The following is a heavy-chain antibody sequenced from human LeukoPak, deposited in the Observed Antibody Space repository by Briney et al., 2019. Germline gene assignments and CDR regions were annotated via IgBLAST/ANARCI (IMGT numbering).Heavy chain of an antibody. V-gene: IGHV3-53*05. J-gene: IGHJ4*02. Sequence: GGSLRLSCAASGFTVSSNYMSWVRQAPGKGLEWVSVIYSGGSTYYADSVKGRFTISRDNSKNTLYLQMNSLRAEDTAVYYCASLSYSNYRYYFDYWGQGTLVTVSS. CDR1: GFTVSSNY. D-gene: IGHD4-11*01. CDR3: ASLSYSNYRYYFDY. CDR2: IYSGGST.